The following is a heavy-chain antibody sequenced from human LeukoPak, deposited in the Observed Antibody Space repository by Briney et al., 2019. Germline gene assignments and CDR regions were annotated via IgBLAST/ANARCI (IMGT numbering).Heavy chain of an antibody. CDR3: ARVGFIAAAGPNWFDP. V-gene: IGHV4-59*01. D-gene: IGHD6-13*01. CDR1: GGSISSYY. J-gene: IGHJ5*02. CDR2: IYYSGST. Sequence: SETLSLTCTVSGGSISSYYWSWIRQPPGKGLEWIGCIYYSGSTNYNPSLKSRVTISVDTSKNQFSLKLSSVTAADTAVYYCARVGFIAAAGPNWFDPWGQGTLVTVSS.